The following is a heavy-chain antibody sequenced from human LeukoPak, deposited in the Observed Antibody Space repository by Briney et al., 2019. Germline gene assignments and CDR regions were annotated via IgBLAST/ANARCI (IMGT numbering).Heavy chain of an antibody. J-gene: IGHJ4*02. CDR2: IYYSGNT. V-gene: IGHV4-59*08. CDR3: ARLSRQLARPNYFDY. CDR1: GGSISSYY. D-gene: IGHD1-1*01. Sequence: PSETLSLTCTVSGGSISSYYWSWMRQPPGKGPEWIGYIYYSGNTNYNPSLKSRVTISVDTSKNQFSLKLSSVTAADTAVYYCARLSRQLARPNYFDYWGQGTLVTVSS.